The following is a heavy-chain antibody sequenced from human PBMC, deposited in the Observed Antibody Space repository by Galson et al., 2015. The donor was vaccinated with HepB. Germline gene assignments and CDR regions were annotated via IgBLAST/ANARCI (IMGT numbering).Heavy chain of an antibody. CDR3: ARGAYGDRADAFDI. CDR1: GGSISSGDYY. D-gene: IGHD4-17*01. J-gene: IGHJ3*02. V-gene: IGHV4-30-4*01. CDR2: IYRSGTT. Sequence: TLSLTCNVSGGSISSGDYYWSWIRQPPGKGLEWIGYIYRSGTTYENPSLKSRVAMSVDTSKNHFSLRMSSVTAADTAVYYCARGAYGDRADAFDIWGHGTMVSVSS.